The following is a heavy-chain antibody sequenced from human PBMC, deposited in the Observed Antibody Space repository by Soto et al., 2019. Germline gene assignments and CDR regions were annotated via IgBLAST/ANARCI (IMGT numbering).Heavy chain of an antibody. J-gene: IGHJ4*02. D-gene: IGHD2-2*01. V-gene: IGHV3-23*01. CDR2: ISGSGGST. CDR1: GFTFRSYS. Sequence: GGSLRLSCAASGFTFRSYSINWVRQAPGKGLEWVSSISGSGGSTYYADSVKGRFTISRDNSKNTLYLQMNSLRAEDAAVYSCAKAGYCVSTSCYFPFDYWGQGTLVTVSS. CDR3: AKAGYCVSTSCYFPFDY.